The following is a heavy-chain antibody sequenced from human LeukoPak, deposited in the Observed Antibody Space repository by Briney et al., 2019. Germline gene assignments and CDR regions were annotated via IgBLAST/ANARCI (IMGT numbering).Heavy chain of an antibody. D-gene: IGHD5-12*01. V-gene: IGHV4-59*12. CDR1: GGSISGYY. CDR2: IYYSGSGST. Sequence: PSETLSLTCTVSGGSISGYYWSWIRQPPGKGLEWIGYIYYSGSGSTNYNPSLKSRVTISVDTSKNQFSLKLSSVTAADTAVYYCASQGDGWDGYDSDYWGQGTLVTVSS. CDR3: ASQGDGWDGYDSDY. J-gene: IGHJ4*02.